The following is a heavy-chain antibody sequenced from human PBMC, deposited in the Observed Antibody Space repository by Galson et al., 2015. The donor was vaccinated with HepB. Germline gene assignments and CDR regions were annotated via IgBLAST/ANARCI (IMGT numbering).Heavy chain of an antibody. CDR2: MFYSGST. Sequence: SETLSLTCTVSGGSVSSGSYYWSWIRQPPGKGLEWIAYMFYSGSTNYNPSLKSRLTISVDTSKNQFSLNLSSVTAADTAVYYCARGTSGRQLWHNGDYYYYYAMDVWGQGTTVTVSS. CDR1: GGSVSSGSYY. V-gene: IGHV4-61*01. J-gene: IGHJ6*02. CDR3: ARGTSGRQLWHNGDYYYYYAMDV. D-gene: IGHD5-18*01.